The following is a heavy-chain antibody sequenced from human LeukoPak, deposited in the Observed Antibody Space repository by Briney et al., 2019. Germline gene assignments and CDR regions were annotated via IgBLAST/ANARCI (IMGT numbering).Heavy chain of an antibody. Sequence: PSETLSLTCAVYGGSFSGYYWSWIRQPPGKGLEWIGEINHSGSTNYNPSLKSRVTISVDTSKNQFSLKLSSVTAADTAVYYCARDHLTLYYYGSGSYLDYWGQGTLVTVSS. CDR3: ARDHLTLYYYGSGSYLDY. CDR1: GGSFSGYY. V-gene: IGHV4-34*01. D-gene: IGHD3-10*01. CDR2: INHSGST. J-gene: IGHJ4*02.